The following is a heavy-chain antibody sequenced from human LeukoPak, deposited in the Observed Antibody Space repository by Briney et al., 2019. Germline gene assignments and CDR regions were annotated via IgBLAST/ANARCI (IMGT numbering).Heavy chain of an antibody. CDR3: ASRAYCSGHTCPSDAFDI. CDR2: IIPLFGVT. D-gene: IGHD2-21*01. Sequence: SVKVSCKASGGTFHSHAISWVRQAPGQGLEWMGRIIPLFGVTNYAQRFHGRVTLTADKSTNTVYMQLTSLRFEDTAVFYCASRAYCSGHTCPSDAFDIWGQGTTVTVSS. V-gene: IGHV1-69*04. CDR1: GGTFHSHA. J-gene: IGHJ3*02.